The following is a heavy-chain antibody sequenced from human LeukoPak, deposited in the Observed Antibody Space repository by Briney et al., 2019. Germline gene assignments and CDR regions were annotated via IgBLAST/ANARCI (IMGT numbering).Heavy chain of an antibody. CDR2: IYYSGST. Sequence: PSETLSLTCTVSGGSISSYYWSWIRQPPGKGLEWIGYIYYSGSTNYSPSLKSRVTISVDTSKNQFSLKLSSVTAADTAVYYCARDLGMVRNNWFDPWGQGTLVTVSS. CDR3: ARDLGMVRNNWFDP. CDR1: GGSISSYY. V-gene: IGHV4-59*01. D-gene: IGHD5-18*01. J-gene: IGHJ5*02.